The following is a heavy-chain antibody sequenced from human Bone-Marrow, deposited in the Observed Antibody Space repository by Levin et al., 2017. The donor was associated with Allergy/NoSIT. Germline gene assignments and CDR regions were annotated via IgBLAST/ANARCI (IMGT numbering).Heavy chain of an antibody. V-gene: IGHV4-59*01. Sequence: NPSETLSLTCTVSGGSISPYYWSWIRQSPGKRLEWIGYIFYTGTTNYNPSLKSRVTISVDTSERQFSLRLRSVTAADTAVYYCARSLPIADYSLDVWGQGTTVTVSS. D-gene: IGHD1-26*01. CDR3: ARSLPIADYSLDV. CDR1: GGSISPYY. J-gene: IGHJ6*02. CDR2: IFYTGTT.